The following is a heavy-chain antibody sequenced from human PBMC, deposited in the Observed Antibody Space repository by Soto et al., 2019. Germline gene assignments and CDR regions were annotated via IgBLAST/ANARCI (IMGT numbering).Heavy chain of an antibody. D-gene: IGHD6-19*01. CDR3: TRSSSGWYHDY. Sequence: QPVGSLRLSCAASGFTFSGSAMHWVRQASGKGLEWVGRIRSKANSYATAYAASVKGRFTISRDDSKNTAYLQMNSLKTEDTAVYYCTRSSSGWYHDYWGQGTLVTVSS. CDR1: GFTFSGSA. V-gene: IGHV3-73*01. J-gene: IGHJ4*02. CDR2: IRSKANSYAT.